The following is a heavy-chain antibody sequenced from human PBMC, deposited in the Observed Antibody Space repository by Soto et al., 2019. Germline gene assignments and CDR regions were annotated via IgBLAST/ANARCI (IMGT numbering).Heavy chain of an antibody. D-gene: IGHD1-1*01. CDR3: ARERPQRQSTNTDV. CDR2: INHSGST. CDR1: GGPCGGYC. V-gene: IGHV4-34*09. J-gene: IGHJ6*02. Sequence: WAVVGGPCGGYCGSRISKTPGKGLEWMGEINHSGSTNYNPSPKSRVYMSVDTSKNQFSLNLSSVTAADTAVYYCARERPQRQSTNTDVRGQRTTVTVAS.